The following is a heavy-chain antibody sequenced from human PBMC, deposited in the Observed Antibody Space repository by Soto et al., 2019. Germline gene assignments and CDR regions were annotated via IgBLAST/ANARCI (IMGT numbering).Heavy chain of an antibody. D-gene: IGHD2-2*01. V-gene: IGHV4-59*08. CDR1: GGSISSFY. Sequence: SETLSLTCTVSGGSISSFYWSWIRQPPGKGLEWIGYIYYSGSTNYNPSLKSRVTISVDTSKNQFSLKLSSVTAADTAVYYCARHLGYCSSTSCYPWFDPWGQGTLVTVSS. J-gene: IGHJ5*02. CDR3: ARHLGYCSSTSCYPWFDP. CDR2: IYYSGST.